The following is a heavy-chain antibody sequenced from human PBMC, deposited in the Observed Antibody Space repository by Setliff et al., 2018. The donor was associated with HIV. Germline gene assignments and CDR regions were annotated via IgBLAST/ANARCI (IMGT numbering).Heavy chain of an antibody. V-gene: IGHV1-8*01. D-gene: IGHD1-1*01. CDR1: GYTFTSYD. CDR2: MNPNSGNT. Sequence: GASVKVSCKASGYTFTSYDINWVRQATGQGLEWMGWMNPNSGNTGYAQKFQGRVTMTRNTSITTAYMELSSLRYEDTAVYYCATPRAGTGRFDYWGQGTLVTVSS. J-gene: IGHJ4*02. CDR3: ATPRAGTGRFDY.